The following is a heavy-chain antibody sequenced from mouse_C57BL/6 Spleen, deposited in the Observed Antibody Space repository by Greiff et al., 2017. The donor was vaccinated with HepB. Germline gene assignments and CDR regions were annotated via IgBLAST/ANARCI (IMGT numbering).Heavy chain of an antibody. D-gene: IGHD3-2*02. CDR1: GYTFTDYE. Sequence: VQLQESGAELVRPGASVTLSCKASGYTFTDYEMHWVKQTPVHGLEWIGAIDPETGGTAYNQKFKGKAILTADKSSSTAYMELRSLTSEDSAVYYCTRSGTPSGYVGNYWGQGTTLTVSS. CDR2: IDPETGGT. CDR3: TRSGTPSGYVGNY. V-gene: IGHV1-15*01. J-gene: IGHJ2*01.